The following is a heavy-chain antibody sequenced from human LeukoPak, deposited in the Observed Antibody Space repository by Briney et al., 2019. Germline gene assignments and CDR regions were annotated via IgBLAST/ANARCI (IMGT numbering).Heavy chain of an antibody. J-gene: IGHJ4*02. CDR3: ARAGRGWPPMGFDY. CDR1: GFTFSSYS. V-gene: IGHV3-48*01. Sequence: GGSLRLSCAASGFTFSSYSMNWVRQAPGKGLEWVSYISSSSSTIYYADSVKGRFTISRDNAKNSLYLQMNSLRAEDTAVYYCARAGRGWPPMGFDYGGQGTLVTVSS. D-gene: IGHD3-10*01. CDR2: ISSSSSTI.